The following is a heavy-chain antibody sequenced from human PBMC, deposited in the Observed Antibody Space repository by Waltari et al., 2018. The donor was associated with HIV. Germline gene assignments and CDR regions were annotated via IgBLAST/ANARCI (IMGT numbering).Heavy chain of an antibody. CDR3: TRGTFTVTYYFDY. Sequence: EVPLGESGGGLVQPGRSLRLSCATSGFSFGDYAMSWFRQAPGKGLEWVGFIRSKAYGGTTQYAASVKGRFTISRDDSKSIAYLQMNSLKTEDTALYYCTRGTFTVTYYFDYWGRGTLVTVSS. J-gene: IGHJ4*02. CDR1: GFSFGDYA. V-gene: IGHV3-49*03. CDR2: IRSKAYGGTT. D-gene: IGHD4-17*01.